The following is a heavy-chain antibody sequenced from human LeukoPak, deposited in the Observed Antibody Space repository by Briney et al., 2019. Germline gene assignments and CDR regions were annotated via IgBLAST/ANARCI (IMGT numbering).Heavy chain of an antibody. Sequence: SETLSLTCTVSGDSISTYYWSWIRQPAGKGLEWIGRIFTSGSTNYNPSLKSRVTMSLDTSKNQFSLKLSSVAAADTAVYYCARKALPGNWFDPWGQGALVTVSS. V-gene: IGHV4-4*07. J-gene: IGHJ5*02. CDR1: GDSISTYY. CDR2: IFTSGST. CDR3: ARKALPGNWFDP.